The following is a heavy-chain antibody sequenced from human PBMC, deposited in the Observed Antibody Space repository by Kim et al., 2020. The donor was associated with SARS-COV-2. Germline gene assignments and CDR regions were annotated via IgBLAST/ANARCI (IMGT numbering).Heavy chain of an antibody. Sequence: PSLKSRVTISADRSQNHFSMKLTSVTAADTAVYYCARDKLAAAGSAGWFDPWGQGTLVIVSS. D-gene: IGHD6-13*01. CDR3: ARDKLAAAGSAGWFDP. J-gene: IGHJ5*02. V-gene: IGHV4-31*02.